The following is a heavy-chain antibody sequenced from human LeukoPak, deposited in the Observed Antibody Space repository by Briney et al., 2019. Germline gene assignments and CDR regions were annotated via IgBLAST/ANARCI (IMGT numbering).Heavy chain of an antibody. CDR3: ARGYCSGGSCYSWFDP. J-gene: IGHJ5*02. CDR1: GGSFSGYY. Sequence: SETLSLTCAVYGGSFSGYYWSWIRQPPGKGLERIGEINHSGSTNYNPSLKSRVTISVDTSKNQFSLKLSSVTAADTAVYYCARGYCSGGSCYSWFDPWGQGTLVTVSS. V-gene: IGHV4-34*01. CDR2: INHSGST. D-gene: IGHD2-15*01.